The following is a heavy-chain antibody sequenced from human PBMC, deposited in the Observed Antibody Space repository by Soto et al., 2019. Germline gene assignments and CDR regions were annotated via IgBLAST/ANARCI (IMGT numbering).Heavy chain of an antibody. D-gene: IGHD3-22*01. CDR3: ASAEYYYDSSGYYYVR. V-gene: IGHV1-46*01. J-gene: IGHJ4*02. CDR2: INPSGGST. Sequence: ASVKVSCKASGYTFTSYYMHWVRQAPGQGLEWMGIINPSGGSTSYAQKFQGRVTMTRDTSTSTVYMELSSLRSEDTAVYYCASAEYYYDSSGYYYVRWGQGTLVTVSS. CDR1: GYTFTSYY.